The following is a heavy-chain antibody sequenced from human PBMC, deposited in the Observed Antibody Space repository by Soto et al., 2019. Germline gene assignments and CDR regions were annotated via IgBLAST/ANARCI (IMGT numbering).Heavy chain of an antibody. V-gene: IGHV1-18*01. CDR1: GYTFTSFG. Sequence: QVQLVQSGAEVKKSGASVKVSCKASGYTFTSFGISWVRQAPGQGLEWMGWISAYSGDANYAQNFQGRVTMTTDTSTSTAYMELRSLTSDDTAVYYCARSGRVTPAVRAFEIWGQGTMVTVSS. J-gene: IGHJ3*02. CDR3: ARSGRVTPAVRAFEI. CDR2: ISAYSGDA. D-gene: IGHD2-2*01.